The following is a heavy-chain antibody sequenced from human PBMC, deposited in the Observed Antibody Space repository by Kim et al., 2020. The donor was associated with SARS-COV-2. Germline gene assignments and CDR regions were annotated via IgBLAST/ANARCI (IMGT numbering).Heavy chain of an antibody. CDR2: ISSSSSYI. CDR1: GFTFSSYS. D-gene: IGHD3-10*01. V-gene: IGHV3-21*01. Sequence: GGSLRLSCAASGFTFSSYSMNWVRQAPGKGLEWVSSISSSSSYIYYADSVKGRFTISRDNAKNSLYLQMNSLRAEDTAVYYCARVGAVMVQGVIITYPSDKANDSWGQGTLVTVSS. CDR3: ARVGAVMVQGVIITYPSDKANDS. J-gene: IGHJ4*02.